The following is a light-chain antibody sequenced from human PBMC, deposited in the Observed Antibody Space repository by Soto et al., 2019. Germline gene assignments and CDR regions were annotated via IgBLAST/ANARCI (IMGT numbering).Light chain of an antibody. V-gene: IGLV2-8*01. CDR3: SSYAGSNYPYV. CDR2: EVT. J-gene: IGLJ1*01. Sequence: QSVLTQPPSASGSPGQSVTISCTGTSGDVGAYDYVSWYQQHPGKAPKLLIYEVTKRPLGVPDRFSGSKSGNAASLTVSGLQAEDEADYYCSSYAGSNYPYVFRTGTKLTVL. CDR1: SGDVGAYDY.